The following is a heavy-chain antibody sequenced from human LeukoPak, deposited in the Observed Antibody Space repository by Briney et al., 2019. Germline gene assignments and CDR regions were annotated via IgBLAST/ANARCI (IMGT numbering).Heavy chain of an antibody. V-gene: IGHV1-69*01. CDR2: IIPIFGTA. D-gene: IGHD3-22*01. Sequence: GSSVKVSCKASVGTVSSYAISWVRQAPGQGLEWMGGIIPIFGTANYAQKFQGRVTITADESTSTAYMELSSLRSEDTAVYYCASPGGYYYDSSGYGNYWGQGTLVTVSS. CDR1: VGTVSSYA. J-gene: IGHJ4*02. CDR3: ASPGGYYYDSSGYGNY.